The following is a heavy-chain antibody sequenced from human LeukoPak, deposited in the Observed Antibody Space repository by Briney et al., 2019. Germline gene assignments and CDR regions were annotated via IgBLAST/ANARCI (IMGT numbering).Heavy chain of an antibody. CDR1: GGSISSNKW. CDR2: ISHSGST. V-gene: IGHV4-4*02. CDR3: ALGLGAGSSSDWFDP. Sequence: SETLSLTCAVSGGSISSNKWWSWVRQPPAKGLEWIGEISHSGSTNYNPSLESRVTISVDKSKNQFSLRLSFVTAADTAVYYCALGLGAGSSSDWFDPWGQGILVTVSS. D-gene: IGHD3-10*01. J-gene: IGHJ5*02.